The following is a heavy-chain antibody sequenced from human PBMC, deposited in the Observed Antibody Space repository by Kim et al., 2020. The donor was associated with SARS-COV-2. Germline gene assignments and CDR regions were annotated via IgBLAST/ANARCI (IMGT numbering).Heavy chain of an antibody. J-gene: IGHJ5*02. Sequence: GESLKISCKGSGYSFTSYWIGWVRQMPGKGLEWMGIIYPGDSDTRYSPSFQGQVTISADKSISTAYLQWSSLKASDTAMYYCARWNPGTTTVTNGGWFDPWGQGTLVTVSS. CDR1: GYSFTSYW. D-gene: IGHD4-17*01. V-gene: IGHV5-51*01. CDR3: ARWNPGTTTVTNGGWFDP. CDR2: IYPGDSDT.